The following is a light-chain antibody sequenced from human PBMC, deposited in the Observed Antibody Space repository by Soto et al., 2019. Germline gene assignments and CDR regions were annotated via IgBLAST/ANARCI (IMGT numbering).Light chain of an antibody. CDR3: QQYGSSGT. Sequence: EIVLNPSLGTLSLTPGERATLYFRASQSVSNNYLAWYQQKPGQAPRLLIYGASNRATGIPDRFSGSGSGTDFTLTISRLEPEDFAVYYCQQYGSSGTFGQGTKVDI. V-gene: IGKV3-20*01. J-gene: IGKJ1*01. CDR2: GAS. CDR1: QSVSNNY.